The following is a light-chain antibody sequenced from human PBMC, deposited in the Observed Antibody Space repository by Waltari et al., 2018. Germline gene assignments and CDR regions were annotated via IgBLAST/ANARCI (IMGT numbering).Light chain of an antibody. J-gene: IGKJ1*01. CDR1: ESINRW. Sequence: DIQMTQSASTVSAPVGDRVTIPCRASESINRWLAWHQQKPGKAPELLIFKASTLESGVPSRFSGSGSGTEFTLTISSLQPDDFATYYCQQYYRPPRTFGQGTKVDIK. CDR3: QQYYRPPRT. CDR2: KAS. V-gene: IGKV1-5*03.